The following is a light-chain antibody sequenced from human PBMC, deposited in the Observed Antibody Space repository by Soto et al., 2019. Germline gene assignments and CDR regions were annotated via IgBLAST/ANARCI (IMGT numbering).Light chain of an antibody. J-gene: IGKJ1*01. Sequence: DIMLKMSAGIVSLSTRERAALSCRASPSVSSSYLAWYQQKPGQAPRLLIYGASSRATGIPDRFSGSGSGTDFTPTISRLEPEDFAVYYCQQYGISPRTFGQGTKVDTK. CDR2: GAS. CDR1: PSVSSSY. V-gene: IGKV3-20*01. CDR3: QQYGISPRT.